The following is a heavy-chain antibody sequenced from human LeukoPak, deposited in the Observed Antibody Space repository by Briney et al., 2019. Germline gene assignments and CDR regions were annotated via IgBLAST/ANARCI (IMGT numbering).Heavy chain of an antibody. Sequence: SETLSLTCTVSGGSISSYYWSWIRQPPGKGLEWIGYIYYSGSTNYNPSLKSRVTISVDTSKNQFFLQLSSVTAADTAVYYCARLGCYTNFYNYYYMDVWGKGTTVTVSS. V-gene: IGHV4-59*08. CDR2: IYYSGST. J-gene: IGHJ6*03. CDR1: GGSISSYY. D-gene: IGHD4-11*01. CDR3: ARLGCYTNFYNYYYMDV.